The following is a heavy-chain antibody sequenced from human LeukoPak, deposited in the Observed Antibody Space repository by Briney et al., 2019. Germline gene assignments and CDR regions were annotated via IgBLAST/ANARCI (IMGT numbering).Heavy chain of an antibody. Sequence: GGSLKLSCAASGFTFSDSAFHWVRQASGKGLEWVGRIRSKPNNYATAYAASVKGRFTISRDDSKNTAYLQMNSLNTEDTAMYYCTRHLIGATPFDYWGQGTLVSVSS. D-gene: IGHD4/OR15-4a*01. CDR3: TRHLIGATPFDY. CDR1: GFTFSDSA. J-gene: IGHJ4*02. CDR2: IRSKPNNYAT. V-gene: IGHV3-73*01.